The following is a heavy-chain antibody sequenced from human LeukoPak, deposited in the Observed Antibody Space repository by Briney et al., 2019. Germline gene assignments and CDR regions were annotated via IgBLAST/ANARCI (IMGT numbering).Heavy chain of an antibody. V-gene: IGHV1-18*01. Sequence: ASVKVSCKASGYTFTSYGISWVRQAPGQGLEWMGWISAYNGNTNYAQKLQGRVTMTTDTSTSTAYMELRSLRSDDTAVCYCARDPSHGTMFQFDYWGQGTLVTVSS. D-gene: IGHD3-10*02. J-gene: IGHJ4*02. CDR3: ARDPSHGTMFQFDY. CDR2: ISAYNGNT. CDR1: GYTFTSYG.